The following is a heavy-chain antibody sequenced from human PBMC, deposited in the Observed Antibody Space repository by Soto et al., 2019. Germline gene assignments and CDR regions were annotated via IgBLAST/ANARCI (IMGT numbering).Heavy chain of an antibody. Sequence: QVQLQESGPGLVKPSETLSLTCTVSGGSISSYYWSWIRQPPGKGLEWIGYIYYSGSTNYNPSLKSRVTISVDTSKNQFSLKLSSVTAADTAVYYCARESVDTAMDTGPYYYYGMDVWGQGTTVTVSS. CDR2: IYYSGST. J-gene: IGHJ6*02. CDR1: GGSISSYY. V-gene: IGHV4-59*01. D-gene: IGHD5-18*01. CDR3: ARESVDTAMDTGPYYYYGMDV.